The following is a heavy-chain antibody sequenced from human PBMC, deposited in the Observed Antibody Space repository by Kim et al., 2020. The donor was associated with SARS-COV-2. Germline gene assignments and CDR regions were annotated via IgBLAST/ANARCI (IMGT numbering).Heavy chain of an antibody. J-gene: IGHJ3*02. CDR1: GGTFSSYA. CDR2: IIPIFGTA. CDR3: ARGASMIVPRAFDI. D-gene: IGHD3-22*01. Sequence: SVKVSCKASGGTFSSYAISWVRQAPGQGLEWMGGIIPIFGTANYAQKFQGRVTITADESTSTAYMELSSLRSEDTAVYYCARGASMIVPRAFDIWGQGTMVTVSS. V-gene: IGHV1-69*13.